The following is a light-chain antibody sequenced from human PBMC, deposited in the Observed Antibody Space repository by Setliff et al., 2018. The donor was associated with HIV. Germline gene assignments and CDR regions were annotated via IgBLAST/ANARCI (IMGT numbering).Light chain of an antibody. CDR1: SSDVGGYDY. V-gene: IGLV2-14*01. CDR2: EVG. Sequence: QSVLTQHASVSGSPGQSITISCTGTSSDVGGYDYVSWYQQHPGKVPKIMLYEVGNRPSGVSNRFSGSKSGNTASLTISGLQAEDEADYYCCPYTSSTTLVFGTGTNVTVL. J-gene: IGLJ1*01. CDR3: CPYTSSTTLV.